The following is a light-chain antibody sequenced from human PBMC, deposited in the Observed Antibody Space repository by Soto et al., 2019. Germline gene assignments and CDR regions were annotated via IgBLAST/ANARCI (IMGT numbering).Light chain of an antibody. CDR2: EAS. CDR3: QQYNVYSWT. Sequence: DIRMTQSASTLSAYVGDRVTITCRASQNINSWLAWYQQKPGKAPKLLIYEASSLEKGVPARFGGSGSGTEFTLTISSLQPDDFATYYCQQYNVYSWTFGQGTKV. V-gene: IGKV1-5*03. CDR1: QNINSW. J-gene: IGKJ1*01.